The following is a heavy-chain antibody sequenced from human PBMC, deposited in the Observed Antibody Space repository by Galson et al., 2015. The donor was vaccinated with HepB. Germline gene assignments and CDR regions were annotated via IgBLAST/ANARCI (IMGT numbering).Heavy chain of an antibody. CDR1: GFSVSSDY. CDR3: ARGRYCSTECYSDP. Sequence: LRLSCAASGFSVSSDYMTWVRQSPGTGLECVSVIYGGGSTDYADSVKGRFSITRDNSKNTLYLQMNSLRPEDTAVYYCARGRYCSTECYSDPWGQGTLFTVSS. D-gene: IGHD2-8*01. J-gene: IGHJ5*02. CDR2: IYGGGST. V-gene: IGHV3-66*02.